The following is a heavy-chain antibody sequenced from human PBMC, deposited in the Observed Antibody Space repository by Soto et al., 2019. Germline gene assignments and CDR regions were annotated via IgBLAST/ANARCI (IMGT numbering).Heavy chain of an antibody. CDR3: ATDGSSPYYFDY. J-gene: IGHJ4*02. Sequence: KTXGSLRIGCAASGFTFSSYSVNGVRQAPGKGLEWVSSISSSSSYIYYADSVKGRFTISRDNAKNSLYLHMNSLRTGDTAVYFCATDGSSPYYFDYWGQGTLVTVSA. CDR2: ISSSSSYI. CDR1: GFTFSSYS. V-gene: IGHV3-21*01.